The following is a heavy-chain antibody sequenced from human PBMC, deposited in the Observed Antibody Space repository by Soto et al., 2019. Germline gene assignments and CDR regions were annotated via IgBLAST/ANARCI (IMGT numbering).Heavy chain of an antibody. CDR2: INPNSGGT. J-gene: IGHJ5*02. CDR3: ARVRFNWNYGNWFDP. D-gene: IGHD1-7*01. Sequence: ASVKVSCKASGYTFTGYYMHWVRQAPGQGLEWMGWINPNSGGTNYAQKFQGRVTMTRDTSISTAYMELSRLRSDDTAVYYCARVRFNWNYGNWFDPWGQGTMVTVYS. V-gene: IGHV1-2*02. CDR1: GYTFTGYY.